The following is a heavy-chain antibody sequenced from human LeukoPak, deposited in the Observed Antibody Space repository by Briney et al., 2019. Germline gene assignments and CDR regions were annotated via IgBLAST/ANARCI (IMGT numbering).Heavy chain of an antibody. CDR1: GFTFSSYA. CDR2: ISASGGST. CDR3: ARGPYDFWSGYYPHPRYFDH. D-gene: IGHD3-3*01. J-gene: IGHJ4*02. V-gene: IGHV3-23*01. Sequence: GGSLRLSCAASGFTFSSYAMSWVRQAPGKGLGWVSAISASGGSTYYADSVKGRFTISRDNSKNTLYLQMSSLRAEDTAVYYCARGPYDFWSGYYPHPRYFDHWGQGTLVTVSS.